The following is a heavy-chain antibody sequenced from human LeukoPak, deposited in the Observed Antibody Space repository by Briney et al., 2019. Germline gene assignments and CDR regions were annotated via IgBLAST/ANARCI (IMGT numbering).Heavy chain of an antibody. CDR1: GYSFTNYG. D-gene: IGHD3-16*01. CDR2: ISAWNGNT. V-gene: IGHV1-18*01. J-gene: IGHJ4*02. CDR3: ARDYGYNSFPYRHDY. Sequence: ASVNVSCKASGYSFTNYGINWVRQAPGQGLEWMGWISAWNGNTKYAQQLQGRVTMTTDSSTNTAYMELRSLRSDDTAVYYCARDYGYNSFPYRHDYWGQGTLVTVSS.